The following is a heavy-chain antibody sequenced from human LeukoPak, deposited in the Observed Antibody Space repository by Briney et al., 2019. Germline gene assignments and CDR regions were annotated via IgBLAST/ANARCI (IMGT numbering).Heavy chain of an antibody. Sequence: PGGSLRLSCAASGFTFSSNSMNWVRQAPGKGLEWVSPISGGGTYIYYADSVKGRFTISRDNAKNSVYLQMNSLRAEDTAVYYCARDLAYCGGDCGHWGQGTLVTVSP. V-gene: IGHV3-21*01. J-gene: IGHJ4*02. D-gene: IGHD2-21*01. CDR3: ARDLAYCGGDCGH. CDR1: GFTFSSNS. CDR2: ISGGGTYI.